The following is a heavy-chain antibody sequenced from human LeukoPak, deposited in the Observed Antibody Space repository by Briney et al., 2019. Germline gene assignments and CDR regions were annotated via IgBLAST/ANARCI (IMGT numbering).Heavy chain of an antibody. CDR2: ISYDGSNK. J-gene: IGHJ6*04. CDR1: GFTFSSYG. V-gene: IGHV3-30*18. CDR3: AKDPRYCSSTSCYYYGMDV. D-gene: IGHD2-2*01. Sequence: GRSLRLSCAASGFTFSSYGMHWVRQAPGKGLEWVAVISYDGSNKYYADSVKGRFTISRDNSKNTLYLQMNSLRAEGTAVYYCAKDPRYCSSTSCYYYGMDVWGKGTTVTVSS.